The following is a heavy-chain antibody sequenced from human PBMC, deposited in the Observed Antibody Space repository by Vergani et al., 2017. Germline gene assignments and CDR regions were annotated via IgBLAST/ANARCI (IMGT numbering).Heavy chain of an antibody. Sequence: EVQLVESGGGLVQTGRSLRLSCAASGFTFDDYAMHWVRQAPGKGLEWVSGISWNSGSIGYADSVKGRFTISRDNAKNSLYLQMNSLRAEDTALYYCAKGEYCSSTSCYFFDYWGQGTLVTVSS. CDR2: ISWNSGSI. CDR3: AKGEYCSSTSCYFFDY. CDR1: GFTFDDYA. V-gene: IGHV3-9*01. D-gene: IGHD2-2*01. J-gene: IGHJ4*02.